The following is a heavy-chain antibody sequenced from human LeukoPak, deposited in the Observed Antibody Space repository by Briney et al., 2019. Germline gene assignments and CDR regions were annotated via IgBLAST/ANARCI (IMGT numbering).Heavy chain of an antibody. CDR1: GYTFTDYY. V-gene: IGHV1-2*02. D-gene: IGHD3-22*01. J-gene: IGHJ4*02. Sequence: ASVKVSCKASGYTFTDYYLHWVRQAPGQGLEWMGWINPNSGGTNSAQTFQGRVTMTRDTSITTAYLDLSRLRSDDTAVYYCAKVGYYYDESGYLDYWGQGTLVTVSS. CDR2: INPNSGGT. CDR3: AKVGYYYDESGYLDY.